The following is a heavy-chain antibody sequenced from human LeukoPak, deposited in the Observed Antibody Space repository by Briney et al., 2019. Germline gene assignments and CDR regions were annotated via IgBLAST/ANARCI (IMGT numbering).Heavy chain of an antibody. CDR2: ISGSGGGT. J-gene: IGHJ6*03. CDR3: AKNRGAGSHYYYHMNV. D-gene: IGHD1-26*01. CDR1: GFNFSTYD. Sequence: GGSLRLSCAASGFNFSTYDMSWVRQAAGKGLEWVSLISGSGGGTYYADSVKGRFTISRDNSKNTLYLQLNSLRVEDTAVYYCAKNRGAGSHYYYHMNVWGKGTTVTVSS. V-gene: IGHV3-23*01.